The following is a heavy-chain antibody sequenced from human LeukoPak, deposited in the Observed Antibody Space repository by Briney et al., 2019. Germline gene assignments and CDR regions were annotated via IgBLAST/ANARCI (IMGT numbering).Heavy chain of an antibody. CDR1: GFTVSSNY. D-gene: IGHD2-2*01. Sequence: PGGSLRLSCAASGFTVSSNYMSWVRQAPGQGLQWVSGINDLGATFYADSVKGRFTISRDNSKNTLYLQMNSLRAEDTAIYYCSKDHCTTTRCIAGFDFWGQGALVTVSS. V-gene: IGHV3-53*01. CDR2: INDLGAT. J-gene: IGHJ4*02. CDR3: SKDHCTTTRCIAGFDF.